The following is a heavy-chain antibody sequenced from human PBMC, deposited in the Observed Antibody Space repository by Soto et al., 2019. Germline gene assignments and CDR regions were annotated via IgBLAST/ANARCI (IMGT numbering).Heavy chain of an antibody. D-gene: IGHD2-15*01. J-gene: IGHJ5*02. CDR2: LHPNSGET. Sequence: ASVKVSCKASGYTSTDHYITWVRPAPGHAPEYMGWLHPNSGETKYVERFQGRVTMTRDTSPSTADLELSSLTSEDTAVYYCATGLRREDSTRCAPWGQGTLVTVSS. CDR3: ATGLRREDSTRCAP. CDR1: GYTSTDHY. V-gene: IGHV1-2*02.